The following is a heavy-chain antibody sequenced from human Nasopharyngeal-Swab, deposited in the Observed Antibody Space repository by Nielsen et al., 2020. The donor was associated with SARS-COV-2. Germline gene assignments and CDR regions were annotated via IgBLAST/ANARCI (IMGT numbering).Heavy chain of an antibody. V-gene: IGHV3-11*04. D-gene: IGHD3-9*01. CDR1: GFTFSDYY. CDR2: ISSSGSTI. J-gene: IGHJ3*02. Sequence: GESLKISCAASGFTFSDYYMSWIRQAPGKGLEWVSYISSSGSTIYYADSVKGRFTISRDNAKNSLYLQMNSLRAEDTAVYYCAREGGDYDILTGYSDDAFDIWGQGTMVTDSS. CDR3: AREGGDYDILTGYSDDAFDI.